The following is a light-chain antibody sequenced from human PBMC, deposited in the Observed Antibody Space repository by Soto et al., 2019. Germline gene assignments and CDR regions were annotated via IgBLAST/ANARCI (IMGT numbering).Light chain of an antibody. CDR2: AVN. J-gene: IGLJ2*01. CDR3: SSYTNTGTFVA. CDR1: TSDIGGYNY. V-gene: IGLV2-14*01. Sequence: QSALTQPASVSRSPGQSITISCTGTTSDIGGYNYVSWYQQRPGEAPKLMIYAVNDRPSGVSDRFSGSKSDNSASLTISGLQAEDEADYFCSSYTNTGTFVAFGAGTKLTVL.